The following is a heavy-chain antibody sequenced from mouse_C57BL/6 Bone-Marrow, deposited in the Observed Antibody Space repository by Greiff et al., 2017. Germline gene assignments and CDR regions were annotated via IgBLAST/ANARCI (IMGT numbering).Heavy chain of an antibody. CDR2: IDPSDSST. J-gene: IGHJ2*01. D-gene: IGHD1-1*01. CDR3: ARCNYYCCSLNY. V-gene: IGHV1-59*01. Sequence: VQLQQPGAELVRPGTSVKMSCKASGYTFTSYWMHWVKPRPGQGLEWIGVIDPSDSSTNYNQKFKGQATLTVEPSSSTAYRQLSSLTSEDSAVYYCARCNYYCCSLNYWGQGTTLTVSS. CDR1: GYTFTSYW.